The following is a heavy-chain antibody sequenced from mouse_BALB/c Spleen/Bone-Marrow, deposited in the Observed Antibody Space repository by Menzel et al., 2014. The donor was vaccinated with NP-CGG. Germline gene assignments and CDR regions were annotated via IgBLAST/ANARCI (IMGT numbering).Heavy chain of an antibody. CDR3: ARDISGYVRAMDY. D-gene: IGHD3-2*01. J-gene: IGHJ4*01. CDR1: GYTLTDYA. CDR2: ISTYSGNT. Sequence: VKLMESGPELVSPGVSVKISCKASGYTLTDYAIHWVKQSHSKRIEWIGVISTYSGNTNYNQKFKGKATMTVDKSSSAAYMELTRLTSEDSAIYYCARDISGYVRAMDYWGQGTSVTVSS. V-gene: IGHV1-67*01.